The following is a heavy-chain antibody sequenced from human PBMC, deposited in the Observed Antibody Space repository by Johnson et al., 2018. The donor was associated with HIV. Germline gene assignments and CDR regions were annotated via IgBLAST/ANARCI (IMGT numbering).Heavy chain of an antibody. CDR1: GFTFSSFA. V-gene: IGHV3-30*04. Sequence: VQLVESGGGVVQPGRSLRLSCEGSGFTFSSFAIHRVRQAPGKGLEWVALISYDGSNKYYADSVKGRFTISRDNSKNTLYLQMNSLRADDTAVYYCARDRAPVYSSSSSPFDAFDIWGQGTMVTVSS. D-gene: IGHD6-6*01. CDR2: ISYDGSNK. J-gene: IGHJ3*02. CDR3: ARDRAPVYSSSSSPFDAFDI.